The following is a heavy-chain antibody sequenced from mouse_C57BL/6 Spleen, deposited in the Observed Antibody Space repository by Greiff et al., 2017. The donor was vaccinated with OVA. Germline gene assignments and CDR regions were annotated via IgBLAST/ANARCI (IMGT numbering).Heavy chain of an antibody. V-gene: IGHV14-3*01. J-gene: IGHJ2*01. CDR2: IDPANGNT. Sequence: DVKLQESVAELVRPGASVKLSCTASGFNIKNTYMHWVKQRPEQGLEWIGRIDPANGNTTYAPKFQGKATITADTSSNTAYLQLSSLTSEDTAIYYCARGFITTVVNFDDWGQGTTLTVSS. D-gene: IGHD1-1*01. CDR1: GFNIKNTY. CDR3: ARGFITTVVNFDD.